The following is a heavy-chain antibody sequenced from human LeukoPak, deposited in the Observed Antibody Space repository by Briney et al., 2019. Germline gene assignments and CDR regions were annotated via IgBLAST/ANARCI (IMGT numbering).Heavy chain of an antibody. Sequence: SETLSLTCIVSGGSISSSSYYWGWIRQPPGKGLEWIGTIYYSGSTYYNPSLKSRVTISVDTSKNQFSLKLSSVTAADTAVYYCARQTPRWLTSYWGQGTLVTVSS. J-gene: IGHJ4*02. CDR3: ARQTPRWLTSY. D-gene: IGHD6-19*01. CDR2: IYYSGST. CDR1: GGSISSSSYY. V-gene: IGHV4-39*01.